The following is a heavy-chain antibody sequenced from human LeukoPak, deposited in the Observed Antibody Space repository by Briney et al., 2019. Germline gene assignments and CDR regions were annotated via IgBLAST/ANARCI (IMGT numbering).Heavy chain of an antibody. CDR3: AKDQRQWLSPGY. Sequence: GGSLRLSCTASGFTFSSYGMHWVRQAPGKGLEWVAFIRYDGNNKYYADSVKGRFTISRDNSKNTLYLQMNRLRTEDTALYYCAKDQRQWLSPGYWGQGTLVTVSS. CDR2: IRYDGNNK. CDR1: GFTFSSYG. D-gene: IGHD6-19*01. V-gene: IGHV3-30*02. J-gene: IGHJ4*02.